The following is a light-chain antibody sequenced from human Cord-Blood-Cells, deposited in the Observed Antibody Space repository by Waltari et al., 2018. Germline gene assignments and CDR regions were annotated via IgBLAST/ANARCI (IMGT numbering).Light chain of an antibody. CDR2: AAS. Sequence: DIQMTQSPSSLSASEGDRVTITCRASQSISSYLNGYQQKPGKAPKLLIYAASSLQSGVPSMFSGSGSGTDFTLTISSLQPEDFATYYCQQSYSTPFTFGPGTKVDIK. J-gene: IGKJ3*01. CDR3: QQSYSTPFT. CDR1: QSISSY. V-gene: IGKV1-39*01.